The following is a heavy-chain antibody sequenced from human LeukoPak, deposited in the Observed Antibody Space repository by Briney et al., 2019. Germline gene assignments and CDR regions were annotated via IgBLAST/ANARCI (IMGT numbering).Heavy chain of an antibody. CDR1: GYTFTNYG. CDR2: ISGYDGNT. Sequence: ASVKVSCKASGYTFTNYGISWVRQAAGQGLEWMGWISGYDGNTNYAQNLQGRVAMTTDTSTGTAYMEVRSLRSDDTAVYYCARGGRRSGYTEFDYWGQGTLVTVSS. J-gene: IGHJ4*02. CDR3: ARGGRRSGYTEFDY. D-gene: IGHD3-16*02. V-gene: IGHV1-18*01.